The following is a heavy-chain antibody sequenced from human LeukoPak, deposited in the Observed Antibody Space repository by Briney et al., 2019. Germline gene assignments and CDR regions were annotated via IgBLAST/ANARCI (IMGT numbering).Heavy chain of an antibody. Sequence: GASLRLSCAASGFTFSSYAMSWVRQAPGKGLEWVSAISGSGGSTYYADSVKGRFTISRDNSKNTLYLQMNSLRAEDTAVYYCANLGYGYYYYGMDVWGKGTTVTVSS. D-gene: IGHD7-27*01. CDR3: ANLGYGYYYYGMDV. J-gene: IGHJ6*04. V-gene: IGHV3-23*01. CDR2: ISGSGGST. CDR1: GFTFSSYA.